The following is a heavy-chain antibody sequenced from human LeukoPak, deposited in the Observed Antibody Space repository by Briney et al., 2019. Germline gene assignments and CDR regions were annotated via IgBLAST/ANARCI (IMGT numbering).Heavy chain of an antibody. V-gene: IGHV3-64D*06. CDR1: GFSFSSYA. CDR3: VKDGGAAGSGWRFDY. J-gene: IGHJ4*02. D-gene: IGHD6-19*01. CDR2: ISNNGGSP. Sequence: GGSLRLSCSASGFSFSSYAMHWVRQAPGKGLEYVSGISNNGGSPYYADSVKGRFTISRDNSKNTLSLQTSSQRPEDTAVYYCVKDGGAAGSGWRFDYWGQGTQVTVSS.